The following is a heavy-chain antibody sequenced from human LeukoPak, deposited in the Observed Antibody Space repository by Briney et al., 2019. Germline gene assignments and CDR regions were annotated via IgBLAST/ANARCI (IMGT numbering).Heavy chain of an antibody. D-gene: IGHD5-12*01. V-gene: IGHV1-2*02. CDR2: INPNSGDT. Sequence: ASVKVSCKASGYTFTGYYIHWVRQAPGQVREWMGWINPNSGDTNYAQKFQGRVTMTRDTSISTAYMELSSLKSDDTAIYYCARGVLVATSPYYYYGMDVWGQGTAVTVSS. CDR3: ARGVLVATSPYYYYGMDV. CDR1: GYTFTGYY. J-gene: IGHJ6*02.